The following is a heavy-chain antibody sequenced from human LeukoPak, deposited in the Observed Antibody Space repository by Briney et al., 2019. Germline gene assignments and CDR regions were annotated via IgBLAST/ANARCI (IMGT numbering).Heavy chain of an antibody. CDR2: IYYSGST. V-gene: IGHV4-59*08. D-gene: IGHD5-24*01. J-gene: IGHJ3*02. CDR3: ARRADGYNYRMSSFDI. Sequence: SETLSLTCTVSGGSISSYYWSWIRQPPGKGLEWIGYIYYSGSTNYNPSLKSRVTISVDTSENQFSLKLSSVTAADTAVYYCARRADGYNYRMSSFDIWGQGTMVTVSS. CDR1: GGSISSYY.